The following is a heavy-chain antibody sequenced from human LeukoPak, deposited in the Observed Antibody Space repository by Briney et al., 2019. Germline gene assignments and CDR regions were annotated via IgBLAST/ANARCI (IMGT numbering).Heavy chain of an antibody. CDR2: IYPGYSHT. CDR1: GSNFTSYW. D-gene: IGHD2-2*01. Sequence: GASLQISCQGSGSNFTSYWIGWVRQLYGKGLEWMGIIYPGYSHTSYTPSFQGQVTISADKSITTAFLQWSSLKASDTAMYYCARLSCSTTSCYDYYYYMDVWGKGTTVTVSS. V-gene: IGHV5-51*01. CDR3: ARLSCSTTSCYDYYYYMDV. J-gene: IGHJ6*03.